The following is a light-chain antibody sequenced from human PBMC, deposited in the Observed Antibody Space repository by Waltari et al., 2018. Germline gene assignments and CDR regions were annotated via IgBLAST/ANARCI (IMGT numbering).Light chain of an antibody. CDR2: AAS. V-gene: IGKV1-9*01. Sequence: IQLTQSPSSLSASVGDRFTIICRASQCIGSYLALNQQKPGKAPKLLIYAASTVKNADPSRFSGSGFETDFTLTISSLQPEDVATYYCQQSNSYPFTFGPGTKVDIK. CDR3: QQSNSYPFT. CDR1: QCIGSY. J-gene: IGKJ3*01.